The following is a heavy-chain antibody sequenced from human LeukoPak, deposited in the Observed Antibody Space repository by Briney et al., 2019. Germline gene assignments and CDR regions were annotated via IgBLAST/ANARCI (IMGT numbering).Heavy chain of an antibody. Sequence: GGSLRLSCAASGFTASSNYMSWVRQAPGKGLEWVSVIYSGGSTYYADSVKGRFTISRDNSKNTLYLQMNSLRAEDTAVYYCARISYYDILTGYYFGAFDIWGQGTMVTVSS. CDR2: IYSGGST. V-gene: IGHV3-66*01. CDR1: GFTASSNY. D-gene: IGHD3-9*01. CDR3: ARISYYDILTGYYFGAFDI. J-gene: IGHJ3*02.